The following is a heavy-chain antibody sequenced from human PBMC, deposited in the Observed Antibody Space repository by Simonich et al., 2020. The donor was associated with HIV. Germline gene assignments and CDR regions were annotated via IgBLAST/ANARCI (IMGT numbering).Heavy chain of an antibody. Sequence: QVHLQQWGAGLLKPSETLSLTCAVYGGSFSGYNWNWIRQPPGKGLEGIGEINHSGSTDYNSSLKSRVTISVDTSKNQFSLKLSSVTAADTAMYYCARRGGYAFDYWGQGTLVTVSS. CDR1: GGSFSGYN. V-gene: IGHV4-34*01. J-gene: IGHJ4*02. D-gene: IGHD5-12*01. CDR2: INHSGST. CDR3: ARRGGYAFDY.